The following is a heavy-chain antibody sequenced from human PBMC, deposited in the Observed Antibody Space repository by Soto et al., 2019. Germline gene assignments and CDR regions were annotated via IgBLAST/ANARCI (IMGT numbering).Heavy chain of an antibody. CDR2: IWYDGSNK. D-gene: IGHD1-7*01. CDR3: ARAGMTGTTFLDY. CDR1: GFTFSSYG. Sequence: GGSLRLSCAASGFTFSSYGMHWVRQAPGKGLEWVAVIWYDGSNKYYADSVKGRFTISRDNSKNTLYLQMNSLRAEDTAVYYCARAGMTGTTFLDYWGQGTLVTVSS. V-gene: IGHV3-33*01. J-gene: IGHJ4*02.